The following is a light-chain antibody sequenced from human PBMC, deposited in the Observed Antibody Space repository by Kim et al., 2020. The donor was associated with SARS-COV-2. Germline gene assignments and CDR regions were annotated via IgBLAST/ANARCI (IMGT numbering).Light chain of an antibody. CDR1: QDINTW. J-gene: IGKJ1*01. CDR3: QQDNSCPPWT. Sequence: IQLTQSPSSVSASVGDRVTITCRASQDINTWLGWYQQKPGKAPKLLIYGASNLQSGVPSRFSGSGSGTDFTLTISRLQPDDCATYYCQQDNSCPPWTFGQGTKVDIK. CDR2: GAS. V-gene: IGKV1-12*01.